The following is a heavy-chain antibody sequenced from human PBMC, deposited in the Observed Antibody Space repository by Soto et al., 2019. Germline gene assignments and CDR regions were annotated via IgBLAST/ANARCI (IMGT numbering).Heavy chain of an antibody. CDR3: GAGEIFEAVHC. D-gene: IGHD3-3*01. Sequence: GGSLRLSCAASAFTFSSYAMHWVRQAPGKGLEWVAVISYDGSNKYYADSVKGRFTISRDNSKNTLYLQMNSLRAEDTAVYYCGAGEIFEAVHCWGQGNLVTVSS. CDR1: AFTFSSYA. J-gene: IGHJ4*02. V-gene: IGHV3-30-3*01. CDR2: ISYDGSNK.